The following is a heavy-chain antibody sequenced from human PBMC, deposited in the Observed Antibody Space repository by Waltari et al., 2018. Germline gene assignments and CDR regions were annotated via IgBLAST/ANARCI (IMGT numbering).Heavy chain of an antibody. D-gene: IGHD2-21*01. J-gene: IGHJ1*01. CDR2: INHRGST. CDR1: GGSFSGYY. CDR3: ARGRGQGYCGGDCYPRRH. Sequence: QVQLQQWGAGLLKPSETLSLTCAVYGGSFSGYYWSWIRQPPGKGLEWIGEINHRGSTNYNPCRKRGVTIPVDTSKNQFSLKLSSVTAADTAVYYCARGRGQGYCGGDCYPRRHWGQGTLVTVSS. V-gene: IGHV4-34*01.